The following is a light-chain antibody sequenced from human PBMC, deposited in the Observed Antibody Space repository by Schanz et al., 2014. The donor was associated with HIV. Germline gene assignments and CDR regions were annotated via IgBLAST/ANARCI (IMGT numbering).Light chain of an antibody. CDR1: QSLGGSQ. CDR3: QQYGSSPRT. CDR2: GAS. J-gene: IGKJ1*01. V-gene: IGKV3-20*01. Sequence: ETVLTQSPGSLSLSPGERATLSCRASQSLGGSQLAWYQHKPGQAPRLLIYGASSRATGISDRFSGTGSGTDFTLTISRLEPDDFAVYYCQQYGSSPRTFGQGTKVEIK.